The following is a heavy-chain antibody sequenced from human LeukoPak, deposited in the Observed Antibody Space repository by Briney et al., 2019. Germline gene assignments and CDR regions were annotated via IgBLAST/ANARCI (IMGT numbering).Heavy chain of an antibody. CDR1: DYTFTNYG. CDR2: ISAYNGNT. D-gene: IGHD3-22*01. V-gene: IGHV1-18*01. J-gene: IGHJ4*02. CDR3: ARDYYDSSGYYYVFAY. Sequence: ASVKVSCKASDYTFTNYGISWVRQAPGQGLEWMGWISAYNGNTNQAQKLQGRVTMTTDTSTRTAYMELRSLRSDDTAVYYCARDYYDSSGYYYVFAYWGQGTLVTGSS.